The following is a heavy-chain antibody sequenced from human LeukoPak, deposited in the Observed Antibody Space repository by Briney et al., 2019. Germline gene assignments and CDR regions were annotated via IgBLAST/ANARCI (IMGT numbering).Heavy chain of an antibody. J-gene: IGHJ4*02. CDR1: GGSISSGGYY. D-gene: IGHD2-21*02. CDR2: IYHSGST. V-gene: IGHV4-30-2*01. Sequence: SETLSLTCTVSGGSISSGGYYWSWIRQPPGKGLEWIGYIYHSGSTYYNPSLKSRVTISVDRSKNQFSLKLSSVTAADTAVYYCARSIVVVTAILILAGEFDYWGQGTLVTVSS. CDR3: ARSIVVVTAILILAGEFDY.